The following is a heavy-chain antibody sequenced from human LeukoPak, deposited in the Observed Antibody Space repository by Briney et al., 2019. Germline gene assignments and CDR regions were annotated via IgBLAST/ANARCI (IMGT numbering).Heavy chain of an antibody. CDR3: AKPVFYTTSSFDY. V-gene: IGHV3-23*01. Sequence: QPGGSRRLSCAASGFTFSSYTMTWVRQAPGKGLEGVSAITGSGGSAYYADSVKGRFIISRDNSKNTLYLQMNSLRAEDTAVYYCAKPVFYTTSSFDYWGQGTLVTVSS. D-gene: IGHD6-6*01. J-gene: IGHJ4*02. CDR2: ITGSGGSA. CDR1: GFTFSSYT.